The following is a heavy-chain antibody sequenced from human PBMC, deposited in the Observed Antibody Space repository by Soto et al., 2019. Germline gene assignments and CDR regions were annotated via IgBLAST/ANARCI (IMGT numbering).Heavy chain of an antibody. D-gene: IGHD1-1*01. Sequence: QVQLVQSGAEVKKPGSSVKVSCKASGGTFSSYTISCVRQAPGTGREWMGRIIPILGIANDAQKFQGRFTITAVKSTSTAYMELSSLSSEDNAVYYCAGWNDLPGLYGMDVWGQGTTVTVAS. J-gene: IGHJ6*02. CDR3: AGWNDLPGLYGMDV. CDR1: GGTFSSYT. V-gene: IGHV1-69*02. CDR2: IIPILGIA.